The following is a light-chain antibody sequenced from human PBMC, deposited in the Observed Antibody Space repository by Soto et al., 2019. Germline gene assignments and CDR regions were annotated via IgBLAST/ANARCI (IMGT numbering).Light chain of an antibody. V-gene: IGKV1-5*03. J-gene: IGKJ1*01. CDR2: KAS. CDR1: QSISSW. CDR3: QQYSNYWT. Sequence: DIQMTQSPSTLSASVGDRVTITCRASQSISSWLAWYQQKPGKAPKLLIYKASTLESGVPSRFSGSGSGTEFTLTISSLQPDDFATYHCQQYSNYWTFGQGTKVEIK.